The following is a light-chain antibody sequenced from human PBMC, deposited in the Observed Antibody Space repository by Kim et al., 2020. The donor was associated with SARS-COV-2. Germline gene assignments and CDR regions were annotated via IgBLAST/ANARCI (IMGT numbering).Light chain of an antibody. CDR3: CSYASSSTLV. V-gene: IGLV2-23*02. Sequence: QSALTQPASVSGSPGQSITISCTGTSSDVGSYNLVSCYQQQPGKAPSLMIYDVSNRPSGVSNRFSSSKSGTTASLTISGHQAEDEADYYCCSYASSSTLVFGGGTQLTVL. CDR2: DVS. J-gene: IGLJ3*02. CDR1: SSDVGSYNL.